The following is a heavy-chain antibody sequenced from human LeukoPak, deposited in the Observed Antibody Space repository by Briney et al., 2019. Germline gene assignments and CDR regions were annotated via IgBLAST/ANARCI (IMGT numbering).Heavy chain of an antibody. D-gene: IGHD6-6*01. CDR2: ISSSSSYI. V-gene: IGHV3-21*01. J-gene: IGHJ5*02. Sequence: GGSLRLSCAASGFTFSSYAMHWVRQAPGKGLEWVSSISSSSSYIYYADSVKGRFTISRDNAKNSLYLQMNSLRAEDTAVYYCARDRIAARPGNWFDPWGQGTLVTVSS. CDR3: ARDRIAARPGNWFDP. CDR1: GFTFSSYA.